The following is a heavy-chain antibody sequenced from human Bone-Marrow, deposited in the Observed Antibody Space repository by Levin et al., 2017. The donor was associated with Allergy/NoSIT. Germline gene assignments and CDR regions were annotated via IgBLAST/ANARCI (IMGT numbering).Heavy chain of an antibody. CDR3: ARIRDGDLAFDAFEI. Sequence: SETLSLTCTVSGGSFSDYYWSWIRQPPGQGLEWIGEIHHSGRTNYNPSLKSRVTISADTSKNQFSLRLGSVTAADTAVYYCARIRDGDLAFDAFEIWGQGTMVTVSS. J-gene: IGHJ3*02. D-gene: IGHD5-24*01. CDR1: GGSFSDYY. V-gene: IGHV4-34*01. CDR2: IHHSGRT.